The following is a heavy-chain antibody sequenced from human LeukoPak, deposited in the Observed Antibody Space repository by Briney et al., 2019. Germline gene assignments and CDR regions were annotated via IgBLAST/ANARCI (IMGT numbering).Heavy chain of an antibody. D-gene: IGHD5-12*01. CDR2: IKQDGSEK. V-gene: IGHV3-7*01. J-gene: IGHJ6*02. CDR1: GFTFSSYW. CDR3: ARVGIRGYSGYDYYYYYYGMDV. Sequence: GGSLRLSCAASGFTFSSYWMSWVRQAPGKGPEWVANIKQDGSEKYYVDSVKGRFTISRDNAKNSLYLQMNSLRAEDTAVYYCARVGIRGYSGYDYYYYYYGMDVWGQGTTVTVSS.